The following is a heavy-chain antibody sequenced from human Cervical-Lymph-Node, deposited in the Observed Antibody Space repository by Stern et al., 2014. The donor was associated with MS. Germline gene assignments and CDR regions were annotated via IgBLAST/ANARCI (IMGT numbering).Heavy chain of an antibody. J-gene: IGHJ2*01. Sequence: QVQLVQSGAEVKKPGASVKVSCKASGYTFTSYYMHWVRQAPGQGLEWMGIINPSGGSTSYAQKFQGRVTMTRDTSTSTVYMELSSLRSEDTAVYYCARGTTVVTPASYFDLWGSGTLVTVSS. CDR2: INPSGGST. CDR3: ARGTTVVTPASYFDL. CDR1: GYTFTSYY. V-gene: IGHV1-46*03. D-gene: IGHD4-23*01.